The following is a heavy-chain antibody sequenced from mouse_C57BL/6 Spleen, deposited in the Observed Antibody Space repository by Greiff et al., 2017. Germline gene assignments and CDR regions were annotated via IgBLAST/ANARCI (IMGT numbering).Heavy chain of an antibody. CDR2: IRSKSSNYAT. J-gene: IGHJ2*01. V-gene: IGHV10-3*01. Sequence: EVMLVESGGGLVQPKGSLKLSCAASGFTFNTYAMHWVRQAPGKGLEWVARIRSKSSNYATYYADSVKDRFTISRDDSQSMLYLQMNNLKTEDTAMYYCVRDGGYYGYDGYYFDYWGQGTTLTVSS. CDR1: GFTFNTYA. D-gene: IGHD2-2*01. CDR3: VRDGGYYGYDGYYFDY.